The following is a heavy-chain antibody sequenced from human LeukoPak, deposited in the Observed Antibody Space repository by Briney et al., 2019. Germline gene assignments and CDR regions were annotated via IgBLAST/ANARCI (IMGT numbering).Heavy chain of an antibody. CDR3: ALGGRYPRDYFDY. V-gene: IGHV3-23*01. CDR2: ISGSGGST. D-gene: IGHD1-26*01. J-gene: IGHJ4*02. CDR1: GFTFSSYA. Sequence: GGSLRLSCAASGFTFSSYAMSWVRQAPGKGLEWVSAISGSGGSTYYADSVKGRFTISRDNSKNTLYLQMNSLRAEDTAVYYCALGGRYPRDYFDYWGQGTLVTVSS.